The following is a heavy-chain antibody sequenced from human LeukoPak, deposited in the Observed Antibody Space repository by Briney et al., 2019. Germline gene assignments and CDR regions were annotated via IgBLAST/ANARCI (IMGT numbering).Heavy chain of an antibody. V-gene: IGHV3-23*01. CDR1: GVTFSTYA. CDR2: ISNSGSTT. J-gene: IGHJ4*02. D-gene: IGHD4-23*01. CDR3: ARIGTVGLIEA. Sequence: GGSLRLSCAASGVTFSTYAMSWVRQTPGKGLEWVSSISNSGSTTDYADSVKGRFTISRDNSKNTLHQQMNSLRAEDTAVYYFARIGTVGLIEAGGQGSLVTV.